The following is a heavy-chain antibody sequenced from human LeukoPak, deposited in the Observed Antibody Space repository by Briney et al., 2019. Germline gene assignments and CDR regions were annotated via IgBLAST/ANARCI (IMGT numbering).Heavy chain of an antibody. CDR1: GGSINNYY. CDR2: IYYRGST. Sequence: SETLSLTCTVSGGSINNYYWSWIWQPPGKGLEWIGYIYYRGSTNYNPSLKSRVTFSVDTSKNQFSLKLNSVTAADTAVYYCARGKGVTAMGVWGQGTLVTVSS. J-gene: IGHJ4*02. V-gene: IGHV4-59*01. CDR3: ARGKGVTAMGV. D-gene: IGHD2-21*02.